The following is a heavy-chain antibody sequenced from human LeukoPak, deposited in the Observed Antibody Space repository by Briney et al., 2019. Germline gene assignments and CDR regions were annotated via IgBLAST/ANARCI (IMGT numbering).Heavy chain of an antibody. CDR2: IKSKTDGGTT. J-gene: IGHJ4*02. CDR3: TTDLHTSSWYVY. CDR1: GFTFSSYS. V-gene: IGHV3-15*01. D-gene: IGHD6-13*01. Sequence: GGSLRLSCAASGFTFSSYSMNWVRQAPGKGLEWVGRIKSKTDGGTTDYAAPVKGRFTISRDDSKNTLYLQMNSLKTEDTAVYYCTTDLHTSSWYVYWGQGTLVTVSS.